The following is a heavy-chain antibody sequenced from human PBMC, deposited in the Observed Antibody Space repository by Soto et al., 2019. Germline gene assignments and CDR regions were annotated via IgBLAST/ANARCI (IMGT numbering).Heavy chain of an antibody. CDR3: ARDQKATYYDFWSSFDY. CDR1: VYTFTSYA. V-gene: IGHV1-46*01. D-gene: IGHD3-3*01. CDR2: INASGGNT. J-gene: IGHJ4*02. Sequence: VSVKVSCKASVYTFTSYAMHWVGQAPGQRLEWMGIINASGGNTSYAQKFQGRVTMTRDTSTSTVYMELSSLRSEDTAVYYCARDQKATYYDFWSSFDYWGQGTLVTVST.